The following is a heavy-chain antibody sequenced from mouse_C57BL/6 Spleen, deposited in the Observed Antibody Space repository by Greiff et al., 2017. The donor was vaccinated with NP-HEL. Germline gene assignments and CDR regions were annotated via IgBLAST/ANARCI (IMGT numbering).Heavy chain of an antibody. V-gene: IGHV14-4*01. CDR3: TDSPMITRGYYYAMDY. Sequence: EVQLQQSGAELVRPGASVKLSCTASGFNIKDDYMHWVKQRPEQGLAWIGWIDPENGDTESASKFQGKATITADTSSNTAYLQLSSLTSEDTAVYYCTDSPMITRGYYYAMDYWGQGTSVTVSS. CDR2: IDPENGDT. CDR1: GFNIKDDY. D-gene: IGHD2-4*01. J-gene: IGHJ4*01.